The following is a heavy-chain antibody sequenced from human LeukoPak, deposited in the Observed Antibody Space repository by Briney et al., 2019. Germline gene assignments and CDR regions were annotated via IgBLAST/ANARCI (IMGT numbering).Heavy chain of an antibody. V-gene: IGHV3-30-3*01. Sequence: GGSLRLSCAASGFTFSSYAMHWVRQAPGKGLEWVAVISYDGSNKYYADSVKGRFTISRDNSKNTLYLQMNSLRAEDTAVYYCAREDYGDYYYYYYGMDVWGQGTTVTVSS. CDR3: AREDYGDYYYYYYGMDV. D-gene: IGHD4-17*01. J-gene: IGHJ6*02. CDR1: GFTFSSYA. CDR2: ISYDGSNK.